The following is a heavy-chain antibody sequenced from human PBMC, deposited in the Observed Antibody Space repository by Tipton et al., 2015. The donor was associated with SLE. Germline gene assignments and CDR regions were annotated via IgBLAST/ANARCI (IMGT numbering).Heavy chain of an antibody. CDR3: ARLSYGSGSYYPNY. Sequence: LRLSCAVYDGSFSGHYWTWIRQPPERGLEWIGEINESGSTKYNPSLRSRVTISVDTSKNQFSLKLGSVTAADTAVYYCARLSYGSGSYYPNYWGQGTLVTVSS. CDR1: DGSFSGHY. CDR2: INESGST. J-gene: IGHJ4*02. V-gene: IGHV4-34*01. D-gene: IGHD3-10*01.